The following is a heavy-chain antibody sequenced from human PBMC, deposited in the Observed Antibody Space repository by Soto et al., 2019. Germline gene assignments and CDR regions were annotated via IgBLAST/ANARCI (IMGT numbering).Heavy chain of an antibody. CDR2: IGIGSSTK. CDR1: GFTFRNYG. D-gene: IGHD1-26*01. Sequence: PGGSLRLSCAASGFTFRNYGMNWVRQAPGKGLEWVSYIGIGSSTKYYADSVKGRFTISRDNAKNSLYLQMNSLRAEDTAVYYCAKDEVGAVYYYCYGMDVWGQGTTVTVSS. J-gene: IGHJ6*02. V-gene: IGHV3-48*01. CDR3: AKDEVGAVYYYCYGMDV.